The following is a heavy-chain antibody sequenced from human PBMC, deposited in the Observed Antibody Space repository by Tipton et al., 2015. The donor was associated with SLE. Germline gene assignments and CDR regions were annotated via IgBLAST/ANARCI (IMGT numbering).Heavy chain of an antibody. V-gene: IGHV3-21*03. CDR3: ARDGCSGGSCPVAFDI. CDR2: ISSSSSYI. D-gene: IGHD2-15*01. J-gene: IGHJ3*02. Sequence: SLRLSCAASGFTFSSYSMNWVRQAPGKGLEWVSSISSSSSYIYYADSVKGRFTISRDNAKNSLYLQMNSLRAEDTAVYYCARDGCSGGSCPVAFDIWGQGTMFTVSS. CDR1: GFTFSSYS.